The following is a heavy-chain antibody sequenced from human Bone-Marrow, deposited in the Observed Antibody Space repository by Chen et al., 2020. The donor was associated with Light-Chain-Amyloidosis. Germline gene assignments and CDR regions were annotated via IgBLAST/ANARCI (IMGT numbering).Heavy chain of an antibody. J-gene: IGHJ6*02. V-gene: IGHV3-53*01. CDR3: AREGRGYFYYGMDV. CDR2: IYSGGST. CDR1: GFTVSSSY. Sequence: EVQLVESGGGLIQPGGSLRLSCAASGFTVSSSYMSWVRQAPGKGLEWVSVIYSGGSTYYADSVKGRFTISRDDSKNTLNLQMNSLRADDTAVYYCAREGRGYFYYGMDVWGQGTAVTVSS.